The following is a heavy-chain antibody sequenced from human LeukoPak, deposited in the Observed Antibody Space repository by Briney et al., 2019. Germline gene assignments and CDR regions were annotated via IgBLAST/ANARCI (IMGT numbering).Heavy chain of an antibody. V-gene: IGHV1-18*01. D-gene: IGHD2-2*01. Sequence: ALVKVSCKASGYTFTSYGISWVRQAPGQGLEWMGWISAYNGNTNYAQKLQGRVTMTTDTSTSTAYMELRSLRSDDTAVYYCARVSEDIVVVPAAKEGYYYYGMDVWGQGTTVTVSS. CDR3: ARVSEDIVVVPAAKEGYYYYGMDV. CDR2: ISAYNGNT. CDR1: GYTFTSYG. J-gene: IGHJ6*02.